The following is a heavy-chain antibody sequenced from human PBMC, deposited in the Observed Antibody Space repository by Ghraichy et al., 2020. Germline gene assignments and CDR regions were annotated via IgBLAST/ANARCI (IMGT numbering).Heavy chain of an antibody. V-gene: IGHV4-34*01. CDR1: GGSFSGYY. CDR2: IDHSGTT. Sequence: SQTLSLTCGVSGGSFSGYYWTWIRQRPGHGLEWIGEIDHSGTTNYNPSLKSRITMSVDTSKNQFSLKLSSVTAADTAVYYCARGPYYFDDSSYFYWGQGTLVTVSS. J-gene: IGHJ4*02. CDR3: ARGPYYFDDSSYFY. D-gene: IGHD3-22*01.